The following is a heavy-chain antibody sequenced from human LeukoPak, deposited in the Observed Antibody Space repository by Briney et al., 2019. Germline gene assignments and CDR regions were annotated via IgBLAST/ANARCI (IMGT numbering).Heavy chain of an antibody. CDR3: ARLSTVTSYYFDY. J-gene: IGHJ4*02. CDR1: GGSVSSGSYY. V-gene: IGHV4-61*01. CDR2: IYYSGST. Sequence: PSETLSLTCTVSGGSVSSGSYYWSRIRQPPGKGLEWIGYIYYSGSTNYNPSLKSRVTISVDTSKNQFSLKLSSVTAPDTAVYYCARLSTVTSYYFDYWGQGTLVTVSS. D-gene: IGHD4-17*01.